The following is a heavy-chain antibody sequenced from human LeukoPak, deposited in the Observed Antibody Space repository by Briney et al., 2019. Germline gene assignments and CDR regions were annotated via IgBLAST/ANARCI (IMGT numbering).Heavy chain of an antibody. J-gene: IGHJ4*02. D-gene: IGHD2-2*01. CDR2: IYYSGST. CDR3: ATEVYCSSTSCFDY. CDR1: GGSISSYY. Sequence: NTSETLSLTCTVSGGSISSYYWSWIRQPPGKGLEWIGYIYYSGSTNYNPSLKSRVTISVDTSKNQFSLKLSSVTAADTAVYYCATEVYCSSTSCFDYWGQGTLVTVSS. V-gene: IGHV4-59*01.